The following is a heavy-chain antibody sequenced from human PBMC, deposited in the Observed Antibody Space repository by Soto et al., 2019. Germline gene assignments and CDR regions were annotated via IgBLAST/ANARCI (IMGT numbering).Heavy chain of an antibody. CDR2: ISYDGSSK. CDR1: GFTFSSYG. Sequence: QVQLVESGGGVVQPGRSLRLSCAASGFTFSSYGMHWVRQAPGKGLEWVAVISYDGSSKYYADSVKGRFTISRDNSKNTLYLQMNSLRAEDTVVYYCAKDITMTTVTTVDYWGQGTLVTVSS. CDR3: AKDITMTTVTTVDY. D-gene: IGHD4-17*01. V-gene: IGHV3-30*18. J-gene: IGHJ4*02.